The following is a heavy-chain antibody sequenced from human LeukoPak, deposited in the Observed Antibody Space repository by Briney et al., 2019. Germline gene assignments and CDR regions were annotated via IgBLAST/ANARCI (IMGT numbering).Heavy chain of an antibody. CDR1: GFTVSSNY. CDR3: SQVVGYPPLVY. V-gene: IGHV3-53*01. Sequence: GGSLRLSCAASGFTVSSNYMSWVRQAPGKGLEWVSVIYSGGSTYYADSVKGRFTISRDNSKNTLYLQMNSLRAEATAVYYCSQVVGYPPLVYWGQGTLVTVSS. D-gene: IGHD2-15*01. CDR2: IYSGGST. J-gene: IGHJ4*02.